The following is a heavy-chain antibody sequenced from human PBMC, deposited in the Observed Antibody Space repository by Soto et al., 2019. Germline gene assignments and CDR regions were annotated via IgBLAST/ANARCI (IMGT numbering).Heavy chain of an antibody. Sequence: QVQLVQSGAEVKKPGSSVKVSCKASGGSLSGQLVSWLRQAPGQRLEWMGGIIPMFRTTNYDRKFQGRLTITADGSTTTGAMELTSLTSEATAIYSCANEPNWGQGTLVTVSS. CDR3: ANEPN. J-gene: IGHJ4*02. V-gene: IGHV1-69*01. CDR2: IIPMFRTT. CDR1: GGSLSGQL.